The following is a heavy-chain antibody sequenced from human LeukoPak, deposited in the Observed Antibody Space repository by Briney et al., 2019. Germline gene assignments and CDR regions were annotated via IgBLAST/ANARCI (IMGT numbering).Heavy chain of an antibody. Sequence: PGRSLRLSCAASGFTFSSYGMHWVRQAPGKGLEWVAVISYDGSNKYYADSVKGRFTISRDNSKNTLYLQMNSLRAEDTAVCYCAKDRWLRSTSHWYFDLWGRGTLVTVSS. J-gene: IGHJ2*01. D-gene: IGHD5-12*01. CDR1: GFTFSSYG. CDR2: ISYDGSNK. CDR3: AKDRWLRSTSHWYFDL. V-gene: IGHV3-30*18.